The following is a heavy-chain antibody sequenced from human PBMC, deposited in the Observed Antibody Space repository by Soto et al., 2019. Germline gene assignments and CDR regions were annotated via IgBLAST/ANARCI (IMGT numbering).Heavy chain of an antibody. Sequence: QVQLQQWGAGLLKPSETLSLTCGVYGGSFSGYYWSWIRQPPGKGLEWIGEINHSGSIKYNPSLKSRVTISVDTSKNQFSLKQSSVTAAETDVYYCARGAGSGWDYYYYGMDVWGQGTTVTVSS. D-gene: IGHD6-19*01. CDR2: INHSGSI. V-gene: IGHV4-34*01. CDR1: GGSFSGYY. J-gene: IGHJ6*02. CDR3: ARGAGSGWDYYYYGMDV.